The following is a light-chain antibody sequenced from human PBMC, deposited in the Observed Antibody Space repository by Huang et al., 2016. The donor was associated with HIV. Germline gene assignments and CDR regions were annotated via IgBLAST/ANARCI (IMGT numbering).Light chain of an antibody. Sequence: EIVLTQSPATLSLSPGETTTLACRASQSINNYLAWYQQKPGQAPRLLIYDASNRATGSADRFSGSGSGTDFTLNISSLEPVDFAVYYCQQRSRWPLTCGGGTKVGI. CDR2: DAS. CDR1: QSINNY. CDR3: QQRSRWPLT. V-gene: IGKV3-11*01. J-gene: IGKJ4*01.